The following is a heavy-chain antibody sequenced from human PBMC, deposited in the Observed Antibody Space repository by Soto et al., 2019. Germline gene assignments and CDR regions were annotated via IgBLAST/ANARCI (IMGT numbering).Heavy chain of an antibody. CDR1: GYSFTSYW. CDR2: IDPSDSYT. J-gene: IGHJ3*02. D-gene: IGHD3-10*01. CDR3: ARHDSGSGSYAFDI. Sequence: PGESLKISCNVSGYSFTSYWISWVRQMPGKGLEWMGRIDPSDSYTSYSPSFQGRVTISTDKSITTAYLQWSSLKASDTAMYYCARHDSGSGSYAFDIWGQGTMVTVSS. V-gene: IGHV5-10-1*01.